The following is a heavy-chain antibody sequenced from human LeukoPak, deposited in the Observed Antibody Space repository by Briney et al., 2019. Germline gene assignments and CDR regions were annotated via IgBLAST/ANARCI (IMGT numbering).Heavy chain of an antibody. J-gene: IGHJ4*02. D-gene: IGHD1-26*01. V-gene: IGHV3-30-3*01. Sequence: GGSLRLSCAASAFTLSDHSMHWVRQAPGKGLEWVSSIAYDSSNTYYADSVKGRFTISRDNSKNTLYLQLSSLRIEDTAVYYCARVGGGNYHPLDYWGQGTLVTVSS. CDR1: AFTLSDHS. CDR2: IAYDSSNT. CDR3: ARVGGGNYHPLDY.